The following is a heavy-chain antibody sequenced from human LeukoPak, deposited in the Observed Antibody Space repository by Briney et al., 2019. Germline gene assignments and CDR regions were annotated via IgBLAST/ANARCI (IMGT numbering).Heavy chain of an antibody. D-gene: IGHD3-9*01. V-gene: IGHV4-59*01. CDR3: ARGVLRYFDWLETYNWFDP. Sequence: SETLSLICTVSGGSISTYYLTWFRQPPGKGLEWIGYIYYSGSTNYNPSLKSRVTISVDTSKNQFSLKLSSVTAADTAVYYCARGVLRYFDWLETYNWFDPWGQGTLVTVSS. CDR1: GGSISTYY. CDR2: IYYSGST. J-gene: IGHJ5*02.